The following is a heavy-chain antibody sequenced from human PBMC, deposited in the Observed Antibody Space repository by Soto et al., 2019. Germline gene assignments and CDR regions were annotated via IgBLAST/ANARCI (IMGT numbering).Heavy chain of an antibody. J-gene: IGHJ5*02. CDR3: ARDIVVAGGWFDP. CDR2: IYYSGST. CDR1: GGSISSGGYY. Sequence: QVQLQESGPGLVKPSQTLSLTCTVSGGSISSGGYYWSWIRQHPGNGLEWIGYIYYSGSTYYNPSLKSRVTLSVDTSKNQFSLKLSSVTAADTAVYYCARDIVVAGGWFDPWGQGTLVTVSS. V-gene: IGHV4-31*03. D-gene: IGHD2-15*01.